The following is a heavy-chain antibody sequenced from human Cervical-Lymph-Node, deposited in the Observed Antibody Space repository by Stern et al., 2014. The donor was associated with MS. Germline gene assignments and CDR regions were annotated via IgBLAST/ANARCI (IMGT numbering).Heavy chain of an antibody. Sequence: QVQLMQSGAEVMQPGCSMKVSCKASGGTFNTFDISWVRQTPGQGLEWLGGITPLLGATNYSRNFQDSVTISADESATTAYMEMSNLTSEDTALYYCTRHQGGIAAFWGQGTLVTVSS. V-gene: IGHV1-69*01. CDR2: ITPLLGAT. CDR1: GGTFNTFD. D-gene: IGHD6-13*01. CDR3: TRHQGGIAAF. J-gene: IGHJ4*02.